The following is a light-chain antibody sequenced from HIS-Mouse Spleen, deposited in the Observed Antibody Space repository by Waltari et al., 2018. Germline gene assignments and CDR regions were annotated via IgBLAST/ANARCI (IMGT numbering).Light chain of an antibody. Sequence: EIVMTQSPATLSVSPGERATLSCRASQSVSSNFAWYQQKPGQAPRLLIYVASIMATGIPARFSGSGSGTEFTLTISILQSEDFAVYYCQQYNNWPPLTFGGGTKVEIK. CDR3: QQYNNWPPLT. CDR2: VAS. J-gene: IGKJ4*01. V-gene: IGKV3D-15*03. CDR1: QSVSSN.